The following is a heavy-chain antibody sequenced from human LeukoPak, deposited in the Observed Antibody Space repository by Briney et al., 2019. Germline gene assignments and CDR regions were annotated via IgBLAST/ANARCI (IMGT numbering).Heavy chain of an antibody. CDR3: ARCYYDTSEYFYFDS. J-gene: IGHJ4*02. Sequence: SETLSLTCTVSGCSISSHYWSWIRQPPGKGLEWIGYIHYSGSTTYSPSLKSRVTMSLDTSKSHFSLKLSSVTAADTALYYCARCYYDTSEYFYFDSWGQGTLVTVSS. CDR2: IHYSGST. V-gene: IGHV4-59*11. D-gene: IGHD3-22*01. CDR1: GCSISSHY.